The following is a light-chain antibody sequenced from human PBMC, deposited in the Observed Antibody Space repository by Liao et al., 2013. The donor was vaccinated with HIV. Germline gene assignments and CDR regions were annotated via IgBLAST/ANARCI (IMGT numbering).Light chain of an antibody. CDR2: QDT. CDR1: KLGDKY. Sequence: SSELTQPPSVSVSPGQTATITCSGDKLGDKYVSWIQQRPGQSPALVVYQDTKRPSGIPERFSGSSSGNTATLTISGTQGMDEADYYCQAWDSSTVVFGGGTKLTVL. V-gene: IGLV3-1*01. J-gene: IGLJ3*02. CDR3: QAWDSSTVV.